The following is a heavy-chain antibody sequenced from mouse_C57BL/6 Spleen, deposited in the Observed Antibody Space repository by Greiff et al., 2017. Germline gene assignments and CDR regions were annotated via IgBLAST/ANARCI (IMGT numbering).Heavy chain of an antibody. Sequence: VQLQQSGPELVKPGASVKISCKASGYSFTGYYMNWVKQSPETSLEWIGEINPSTGGTTYNQKFKAKATLTVDKSSSTAYMQLKSLTSEDSAVYYCARTYYGSSCDYWGQGTTLTVSS. CDR2: INPSTGGT. CDR3: ARTYYGSSCDY. D-gene: IGHD1-1*01. V-gene: IGHV1-42*01. J-gene: IGHJ2*01. CDR1: GYSFTGYY.